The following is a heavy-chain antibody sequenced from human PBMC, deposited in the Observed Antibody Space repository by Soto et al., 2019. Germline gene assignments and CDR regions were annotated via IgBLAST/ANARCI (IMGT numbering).Heavy chain of an antibody. D-gene: IGHD3-3*01. J-gene: IGHJ4*02. CDR1: SGSISNYF. CDR3: ARGGQDFWSGPFDY. Sequence: SETLSLTCTVSSGSISNYFCNWIRQPAGKGLEWIGRIDNSGSTNYNPSLKSRITMSADTSRNQFSLKLNSVTAADTAVYYCARGGQDFWSGPFDYWGEGALVTVSS. V-gene: IGHV4-4*07. CDR2: IDNSGST.